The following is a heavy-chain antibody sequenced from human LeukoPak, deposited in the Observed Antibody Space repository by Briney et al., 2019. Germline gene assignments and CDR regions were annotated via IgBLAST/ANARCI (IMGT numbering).Heavy chain of an antibody. CDR2: IIPILGIA. Sequence: SVKVSCKASGGTFSSYAISWVRQAPGQGLEWMGRIIPILGIANYAQKFQGRVTITADKSTSTAYMELSSLRSEDTAVYYCASLNGYCSGGSCYGYWGQGTLVTVSS. CDR1: GGTFSSYA. CDR3: ASLNGYCSGGSCYGY. J-gene: IGHJ4*02. V-gene: IGHV1-69*04. D-gene: IGHD2-15*01.